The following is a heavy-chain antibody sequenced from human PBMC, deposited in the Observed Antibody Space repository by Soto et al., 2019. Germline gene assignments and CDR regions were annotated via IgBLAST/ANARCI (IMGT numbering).Heavy chain of an antibody. J-gene: IGHJ6*04. CDR1: GFTFSSYW. V-gene: IGHV3-7*01. CDR2: IKQDGSEK. D-gene: IGHD3-3*01. Sequence: ESGGGLVQPGGSLRLSCAASGFTFSSYWTSWVRQAPGKGLEWVANIKQDGSEKYYVDSVKGRFTISRDNAKNSLYLQMNSLRAEDTAVYYCARDDALRFSGVWGKGTTVTVSS. CDR3: ARDDALRFSGV.